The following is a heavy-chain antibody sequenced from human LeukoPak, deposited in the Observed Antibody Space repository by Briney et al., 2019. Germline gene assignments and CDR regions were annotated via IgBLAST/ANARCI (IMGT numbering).Heavy chain of an antibody. CDR2: IYPGDSDT. CDR3: VRFLVGATGPGSAFDI. D-gene: IGHD1-26*01. V-gene: IGHV5-51*01. Sequence: GESLKISGKGSGYSFTSYWIGWGRQVPGKGLEWMGIIYPGDSDTGYSPSFQGQVTISADKSISTAYLQWSSLKASDTAMYYCVRFLVGATGPGSAFDIWGQGTMVTVSS. CDR1: GYSFTSYW. J-gene: IGHJ3*02.